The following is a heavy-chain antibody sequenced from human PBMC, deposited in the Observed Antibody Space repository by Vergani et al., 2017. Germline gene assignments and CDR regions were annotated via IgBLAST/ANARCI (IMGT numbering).Heavy chain of an antibody. V-gene: IGHV1-18*01. D-gene: IGHD4-23*01. J-gene: IGHJ6*03. CDR2: ISAYNGNT. CDR3: ARDLVSRWSYYYMDV. CDR1: GYIFTSYG. Sequence: QVQLVQSGTEVKKPGASVKVSCKASGYIFTSYGISWVRQAPGQGLEWLGWISAYNGNTKYAEKFQGRVTMTTDTSTSTAYMELRSLKSDDTAVYYCARDLVSRWSYYYMDVWGKGTTVTVSS.